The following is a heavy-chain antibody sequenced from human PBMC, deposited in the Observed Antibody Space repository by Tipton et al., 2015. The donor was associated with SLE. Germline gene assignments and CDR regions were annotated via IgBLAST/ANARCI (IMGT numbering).Heavy chain of an antibody. V-gene: IGHV4-34*01. Sequence: TLSLTCTVSGGSISNYSWSWIRQPPGKGLEWIGESISHSGSTNYNPSLESRVTISVDTSKSQFSLKLTSATAADTAVYYCVRALWLDKDFAVVPPGIRLRAFDIWGQGTMVTVSS. CDR1: GGSISNYS. J-gene: IGHJ3*02. D-gene: IGHD2-2*02. CDR3: VRALWLDKDFAVVPPGIRLRAFDI. CDR2: SISHSGST.